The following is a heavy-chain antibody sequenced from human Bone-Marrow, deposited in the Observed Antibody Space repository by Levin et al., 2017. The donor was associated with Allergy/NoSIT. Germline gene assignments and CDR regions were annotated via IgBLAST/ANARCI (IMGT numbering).Heavy chain of an antibody. D-gene: IGHD3-9*01. CDR3: ARQVSHHYRDPGYYFDN. J-gene: IGHJ4*02. CDR1: GFTFTNFE. CDR2: INLRGTTM. Sequence: GGSLRLSCEASGFTFTNFEMNWVRQAPGRGLEWISYINLRGTTMYYADSVRGRFTISRDNSKDSVFLRMDSLTAEDTGIYYCARQVSHHYRDPGYYFDNWGQGTLVTVSS. V-gene: IGHV3-48*03.